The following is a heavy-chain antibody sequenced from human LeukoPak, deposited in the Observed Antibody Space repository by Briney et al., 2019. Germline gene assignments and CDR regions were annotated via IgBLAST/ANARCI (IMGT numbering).Heavy chain of an antibody. D-gene: IGHD1-26*01. CDR1: GYTLTELS. Sequence: ASVKVSCKVSGYTLTELSMHWVRQAPGKGLEWMGGFDPEDGETIYAQKFQGRVTITEDTSTDTAYMELSSLRSEDTAVYYCATDHVKVGATSTFDYWGQGTLVTVSS. CDR2: FDPEDGET. CDR3: ATDHVKVGATSTFDY. V-gene: IGHV1-24*01. J-gene: IGHJ4*02.